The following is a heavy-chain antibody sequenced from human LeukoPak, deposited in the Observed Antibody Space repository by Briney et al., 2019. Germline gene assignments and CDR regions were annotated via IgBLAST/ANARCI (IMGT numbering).Heavy chain of an antibody. J-gene: IGHJ4*02. Sequence: GGSLRLSCVASGFTFSDYYMSWVRQAPGKGLEWVSDLSGSGDSKFYADSVKGRFTVSRDNARKSLYLQVNSLRAEDTAIYYCARRAYSNHFFDYWGQGTLVTVSP. CDR1: GFTFSDYY. V-gene: IGHV3-11*01. CDR3: ARRAYSNHFFDY. D-gene: IGHD4-11*01. CDR2: LSGSGDSK.